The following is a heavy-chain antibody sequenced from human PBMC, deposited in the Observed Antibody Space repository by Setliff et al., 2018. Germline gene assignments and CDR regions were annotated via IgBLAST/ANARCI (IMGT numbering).Heavy chain of an antibody. V-gene: IGHV4-61*09. CDR1: GDSINSRTNY. CDR2: IYASWST. D-gene: IGHD2-15*01. CDR3: ATSGFCSSGSCYSFDD. J-gene: IGHJ4*02. Sequence: SETLSLTCTVSGDSINSRTNYWSWIRQPAGKGPEWIGHIYASWSTNYNPSLRSRVTMSLDASKNRFSLNLTSVTAADTAVYFCATSGFCSSGSCYSFDDWGQGALVTVSS.